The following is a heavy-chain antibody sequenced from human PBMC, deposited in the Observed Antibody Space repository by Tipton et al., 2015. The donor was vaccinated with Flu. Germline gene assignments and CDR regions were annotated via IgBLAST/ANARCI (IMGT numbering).Heavy chain of an antibody. D-gene: IGHD6-13*01. CDR3: ASQVYQQLVLYYYYGMDV. CDR2: INHSGST. CDR1: GGSFSGYY. J-gene: IGHJ6*02. V-gene: IGHV4-34*01. Sequence: LRLSCAVYGGSFSGYYWSWIRQPPGKGLEWIGEINHSGSTNYNPSLKSRVTISVDTSKNQFSLKLSSVTAADTAVYYCASQVYQQLVLYYYYGMDVWGQGTTVTVSS.